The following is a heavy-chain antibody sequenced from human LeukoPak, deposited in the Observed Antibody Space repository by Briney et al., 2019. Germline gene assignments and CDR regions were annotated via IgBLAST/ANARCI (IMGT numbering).Heavy chain of an antibody. D-gene: IGHD3-22*01. V-gene: IGHV1-69*05. Sequence: ASVKASCKASGGTFSSYAISWVRQAPGQGLEWMGRIIPIFGTANYAQKFQGRVTITTDESTSTAYMELSSLRSEDTAVYYCARTRYYDSSGGDYWGQGTLVTVSS. J-gene: IGHJ4*02. CDR2: IIPIFGTA. CDR3: ARTRYYDSSGGDY. CDR1: GGTFSSYA.